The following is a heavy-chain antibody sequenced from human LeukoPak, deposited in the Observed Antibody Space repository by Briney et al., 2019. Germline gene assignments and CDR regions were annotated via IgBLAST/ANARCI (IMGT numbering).Heavy chain of an antibody. D-gene: IGHD7-27*01. CDR1: GFTFSSYV. Sequence: GGSLRLSCAASGFTFSSYVMHWVRQAPGKGLEWVANIRGSGSGMGSGNYYAGSVKGRFTISRDNAKNSLYLQMNSLRAEDTAFYYCARDDNWGFDYWGQGALVTVSS. CDR2: IRGSGSGM. J-gene: IGHJ4*02. V-gene: IGHV3-48*03. CDR3: ARDDNWGFDY.